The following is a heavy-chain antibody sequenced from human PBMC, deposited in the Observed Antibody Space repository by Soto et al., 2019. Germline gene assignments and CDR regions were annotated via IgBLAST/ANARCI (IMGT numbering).Heavy chain of an antibody. CDR1: GFTFSNAW. CDR2: IKSKTDGGTT. J-gene: IGHJ6*03. Sequence: GGSLRLSCAASGFTFSNAWMSWVRQAPGKGLEWVGRIKSKTDGGTTDYAAPVKGRFTISRDDSKNTLYLQMNSLKTEDTAVNYCTTSELRFLEWLLLYYYYMDVWGKGTTVTVSS. CDR3: TTSELRFLEWLLLYYYYMDV. V-gene: IGHV3-15*01. D-gene: IGHD3-3*01.